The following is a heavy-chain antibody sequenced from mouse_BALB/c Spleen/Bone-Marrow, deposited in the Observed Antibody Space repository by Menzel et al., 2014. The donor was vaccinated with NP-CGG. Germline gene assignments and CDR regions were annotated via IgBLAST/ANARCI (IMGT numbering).Heavy chain of an antibody. Sequence: EVKLVESGGGLVKPGGSLKLSCAASGFTFSDYYMYWVRQTPEKRLEWVATISDGGNYTYHPDSVKGRFTISRDNAKNNLYLQMSSLKSEDTAMYFCTRGGFAYWGQGTLVTVSA. CDR3: TRGGFAY. V-gene: IGHV5-4*02. J-gene: IGHJ3*01. CDR2: ISDGGNYT. CDR1: GFTFSDYY.